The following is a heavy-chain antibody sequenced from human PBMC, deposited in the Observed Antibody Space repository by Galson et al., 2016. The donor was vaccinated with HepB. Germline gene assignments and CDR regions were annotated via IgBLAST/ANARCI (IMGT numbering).Heavy chain of an antibody. CDR2: IYSGGNT. D-gene: IGHD4-17*01. CDR1: GFSVTSNY. V-gene: IGHV3-66*04. Sequence: SLRLSCAVSGFSVTSNYLSWVRQAPGKGLEWVSIIYSGGNTYYADSVKGRFTISRDSSKNTVYLRMNSLRAEDTDIYYCARQIYVTVPHPFDCWGQGTLVTVSS. CDR3: ARQIYVTVPHPFDC. J-gene: IGHJ4*02.